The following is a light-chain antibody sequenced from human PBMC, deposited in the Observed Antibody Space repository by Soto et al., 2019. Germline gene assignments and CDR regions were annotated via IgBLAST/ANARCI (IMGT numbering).Light chain of an antibody. CDR2: DDI. CDR1: TSNVANNF. Sequence: QSVLTQPPSVTAAPGQKVTISCSGTTSNVANNFVSWYQQFPGKAPKLLIYDDIRRPSGIPDRFSAYKSGTSATLGITGLKTGDEADYYCGSWDSSLTANVFGKGTKVTVL. V-gene: IGLV1-51*01. J-gene: IGLJ1*01. CDR3: GSWDSSLTANV.